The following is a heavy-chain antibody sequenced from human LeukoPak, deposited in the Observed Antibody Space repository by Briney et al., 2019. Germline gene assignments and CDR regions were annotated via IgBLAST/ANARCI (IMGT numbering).Heavy chain of an antibody. J-gene: IGHJ4*02. CDR3: AREGYVSWSGEPIDY. D-gene: IGHD3-3*01. Sequence: ASVKVSCKASGYTFTSYGISWVRQAPGQGLEWMGWISAYNGNTNYAQKLQGRVTMTTDTSTSTAYMELRSLRSDDTAVYYCAREGYVSWSGEPIDYWGQGTLVTVSS. CDR2: ISAYNGNT. V-gene: IGHV1-18*01. CDR1: GYTFTSYG.